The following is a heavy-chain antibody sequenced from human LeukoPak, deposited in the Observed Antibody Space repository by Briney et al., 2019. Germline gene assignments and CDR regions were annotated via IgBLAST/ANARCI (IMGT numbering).Heavy chain of an antibody. V-gene: IGHV3-73*01. J-gene: IGHJ4*02. CDR1: GFTFSSYA. CDR2: IRSKANSYAT. CDR3: THLTPLAVAGTSVY. Sequence: GGSLRLSCAASGFTFSSYAMSWVRQASGKGLEWVGRIRSKANSYATAYAASVKGRFAISRGDSKNTAYLQMNSLKTEDTAVYYCTHLTPLAVAGTSVYWGQGTLVTVSS. D-gene: IGHD6-19*01.